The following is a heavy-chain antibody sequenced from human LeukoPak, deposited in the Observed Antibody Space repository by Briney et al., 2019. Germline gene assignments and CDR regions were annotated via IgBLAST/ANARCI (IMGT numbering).Heavy chain of an antibody. CDR2: ISYDGSNK. CDR1: GFTFSSYG. D-gene: IGHD2-21*02. V-gene: IGHV3-30*03. CDR3: ARGDWAPFDY. J-gene: IGHJ4*02. Sequence: GGSLRLSCAASGFTFSSYGMHWVRQAPGKGLEWVAVISYDGSNKYYADSVKGRFTISRDNSKNTLYLQMNSLRAEDTAVYYCARGDWAPFDYWGQGSLLTVSS.